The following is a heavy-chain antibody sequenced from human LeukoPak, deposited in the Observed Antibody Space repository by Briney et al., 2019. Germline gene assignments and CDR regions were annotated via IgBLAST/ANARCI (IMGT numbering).Heavy chain of an antibody. V-gene: IGHV1-46*01. CDR2: INPSGGTT. CDR1: GYTFTSYY. D-gene: IGHD4-23*01. CDR3: ARVGYSDAFDI. J-gene: IGHJ3*02. Sequence: ASVKVSCKASGYTFTSYYMHWVRQAPGQGLEWMGIINPSGGTTNYAQKFQGRVTLARDTSTSTVYMELSSLRSEDTAVHYCARVGYSDAFDIWGQGTMVTVSS.